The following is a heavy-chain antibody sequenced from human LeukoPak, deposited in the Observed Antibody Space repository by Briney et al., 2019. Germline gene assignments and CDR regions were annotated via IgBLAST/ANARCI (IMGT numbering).Heavy chain of an antibody. Sequence: SETLSLTCTVSGGSISSYYWSWIRQPAGKGLEWIGYIYYSGTTNYNPSLKSRVTISVDTPKNQFSLKLSSVTAADTAVYYCARGVYIAAAQYGYWGQGTLVTVSS. J-gene: IGHJ4*02. D-gene: IGHD6-13*01. CDR3: ARGVYIAAAQYGY. CDR2: IYYSGTT. CDR1: GGSISSYY. V-gene: IGHV4-59*01.